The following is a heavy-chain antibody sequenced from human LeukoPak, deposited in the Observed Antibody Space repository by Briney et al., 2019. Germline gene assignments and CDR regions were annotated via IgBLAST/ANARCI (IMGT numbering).Heavy chain of an antibody. D-gene: IGHD3-22*01. J-gene: IGHJ4*02. CDR3: AKEGGTYYYDNSGKLDY. CDR1: GFTFSNYG. CDR2: ISYDGSNK. Sequence: GGSLRLSCAASGFTFSNYGMHWVRQAPGKGLEWVAVISYDGSNKYYADSVKGRFTISRDNSKNTLYLQMNSLRAEDTAVYYCAKEGGTYYYDNSGKLDYWGQGTLVTVSS. V-gene: IGHV3-30*18.